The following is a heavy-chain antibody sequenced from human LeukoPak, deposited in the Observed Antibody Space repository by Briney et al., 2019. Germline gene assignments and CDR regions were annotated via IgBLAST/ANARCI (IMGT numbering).Heavy chain of an antibody. Sequence: AISGSGGSTYYADSVKGRFTISRDNSKNTLYLQMNSLRAEDTAVYYCAKEPTLRPEDYFDYWGQGTLVTVSS. V-gene: IGHV3-23*01. CDR2: ISGSGGST. CDR3: AKEPTLRPEDYFDY. D-gene: IGHD4-17*01. J-gene: IGHJ4*02.